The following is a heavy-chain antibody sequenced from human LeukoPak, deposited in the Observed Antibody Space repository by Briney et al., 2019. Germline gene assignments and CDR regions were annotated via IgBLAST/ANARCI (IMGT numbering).Heavy chain of an antibody. CDR3: ARELRNYYDSSGYNDY. D-gene: IGHD3-22*01. CDR1: GGSISSYS. Sequence: SETLSLTCTVSGGSISSYSWNWVRQPPGRGLEWIGHMSYRGSTYFNPSLRSRVTMSLDTSKNQFSLKLSSVTAADTAVYYCARELRNYYDSSGYNDYWGQGTLVTVSS. CDR2: MSYRGST. J-gene: IGHJ4*02. V-gene: IGHV4-59*01.